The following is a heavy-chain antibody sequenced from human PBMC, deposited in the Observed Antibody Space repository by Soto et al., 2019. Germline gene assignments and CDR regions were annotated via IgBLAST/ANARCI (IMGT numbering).Heavy chain of an antibody. V-gene: IGHV1-18*01. CDR3: ARDDSSSFWGYFDY. Sequence: QVQLVQSGAEVKKPGASVQVSCKASGYTVTSYGISWVRQAPGQGLAWMGWISAYNGNTNYAQKLQGRVTMTTDTSTSTAYMELRSLRSDDTAVYYCARDDSSSFWGYFDYWGQGTLVTVSS. J-gene: IGHJ4*02. CDR1: GYTVTSYG. CDR2: ISAYNGNT. D-gene: IGHD6-6*01.